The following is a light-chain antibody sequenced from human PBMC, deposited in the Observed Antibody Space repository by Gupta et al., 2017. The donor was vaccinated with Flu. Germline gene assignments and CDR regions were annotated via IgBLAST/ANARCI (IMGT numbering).Light chain of an antibody. Sequence: DIVMTQPPLSLLVTPGEPASISCMASPSLLHINGYNYLDCYLQKPGQSPQLLIYLGSNRASGCPARFSGGGSGTDFTLKISRVEAEDVGIYYCMQALQTPPWTFGQGTKVEIK. V-gene: IGKV2-28*01. CDR2: LGS. J-gene: IGKJ1*01. CDR1: PSLLHINGYNY. CDR3: MQALQTPPWT.